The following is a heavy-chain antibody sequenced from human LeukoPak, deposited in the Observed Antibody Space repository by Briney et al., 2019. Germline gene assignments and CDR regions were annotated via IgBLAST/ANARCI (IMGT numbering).Heavy chain of an antibody. Sequence: SETLSLTCAVSGGSISSSNWWSWVRQPPGKGLEWIGEIYHSGSTNYNPSLKSRVTISVDKSKNQFSLKMSTVTAADTAIYYCASRDYSSGWYRYWGQGTLVTVSS. J-gene: IGHJ4*02. V-gene: IGHV4-4*02. CDR3: ASRDYSSGWYRY. CDR1: GGSISSSNW. CDR2: IYHSGST. D-gene: IGHD6-19*01.